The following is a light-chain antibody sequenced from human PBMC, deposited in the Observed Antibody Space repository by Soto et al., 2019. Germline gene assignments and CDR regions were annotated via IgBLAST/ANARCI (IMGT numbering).Light chain of an antibody. V-gene: IGKV3-20*01. Sequence: EIVLTQSPGTLSLSPGERATLSCRASQSVRSNYLAWYQQKPGQAPRLLIYNSSTRATGIPDRFSGSGSGTDFTLTISRLEPEDFALYYCQQDRDFPQTFGQGTQVEIK. CDR3: QQDRDFPQT. J-gene: IGKJ1*01. CDR2: NSS. CDR1: QSVRSNY.